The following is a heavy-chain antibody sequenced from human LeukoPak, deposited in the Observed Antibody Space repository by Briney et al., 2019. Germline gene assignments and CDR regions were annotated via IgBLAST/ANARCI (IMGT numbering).Heavy chain of an antibody. CDR2: INHSGST. V-gene: IGHV4-34*01. D-gene: IGHD6-6*01. CDR1: GFTFSSYG. Sequence: PGRSLRLSCAASGFTFSSYGMHWVRQAPGKGLEWIGEINHSGSTNYNPSLKSRVTISVDTSKNQFSLKLSSVNTADTAGFYCARASRDSSSSYYYYYMDVWGKGTTVTVSS. J-gene: IGHJ6*03. CDR3: ARASRDSSSSYYYYYMDV.